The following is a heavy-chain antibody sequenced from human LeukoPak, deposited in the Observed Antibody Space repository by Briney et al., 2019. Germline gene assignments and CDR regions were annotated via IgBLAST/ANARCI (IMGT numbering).Heavy chain of an antibody. J-gene: IGHJ1*01. Sequence: GGSLRRSCAASGFTFTTYGMSWVRQAPGKGLEWVSVITGSGGNTYYADSVKGRFTISRDNSKNTLYLQMNSLRAEDTAVYYCATIPLKGSEYFQHWGQGTLVTVSS. CDR1: GFTFTTYG. CDR3: ATIPLKGSEYFQH. CDR2: ITGSGGNT. V-gene: IGHV3-23*01. D-gene: IGHD2-2*02.